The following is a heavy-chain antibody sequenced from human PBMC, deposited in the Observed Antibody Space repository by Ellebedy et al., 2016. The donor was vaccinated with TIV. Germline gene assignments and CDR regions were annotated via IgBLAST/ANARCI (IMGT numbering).Heavy chain of an antibody. CDR2: INPSGGST. V-gene: IGHV1-46*01. D-gene: IGHD2-8*02. CDR1: GYTLTNYY. CDR3: ARGTGAWSFDY. J-gene: IGHJ4*02. Sequence: AASVKVSCKASGYTLTNYYMHWVRQAPGQGLEWMGIINPSGGSTNYAQQFQGRVTMTRDTSTSTVYMDLSSLRSEDTAVYYCARGTGAWSFDYWGQGTLVTVSS.